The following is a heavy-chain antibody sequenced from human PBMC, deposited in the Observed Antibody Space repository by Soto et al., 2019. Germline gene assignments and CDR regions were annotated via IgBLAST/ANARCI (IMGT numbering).Heavy chain of an antibody. J-gene: IGHJ4*02. CDR1: GLTFRNYC. V-gene: IGHV3-7*01. CDR2: INEDGGAK. Sequence: EVQLVESGGGLVQPGESLRLSCAASGLTFRNYCLSWVRQAPGQGLEWVASINEDGGAKYFLYSVKGRFIISRDNARSTLSLQMHSLRAEDTAVYYCARGPWWGQGTLVTVSS. CDR3: ARGPW.